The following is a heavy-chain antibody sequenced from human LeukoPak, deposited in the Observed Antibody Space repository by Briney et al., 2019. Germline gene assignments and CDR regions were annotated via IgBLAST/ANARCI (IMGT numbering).Heavy chain of an antibody. V-gene: IGHV4-34*01. CDR3: ARAHAFGACYFDY. CDR2: INHSGST. J-gene: IGHJ4*02. D-gene: IGHD4/OR15-4a*01. CDR1: GGSFSGYY. Sequence: PSETLSITCAVYGGSFSGYYWSWIRQPPGKGLGWIGEINHSGSTNYNPSLKSRVTISVDTSKNQFSLKLSSVTAADTAVYYCARAHAFGACYFDYWGQGTLVTVSS.